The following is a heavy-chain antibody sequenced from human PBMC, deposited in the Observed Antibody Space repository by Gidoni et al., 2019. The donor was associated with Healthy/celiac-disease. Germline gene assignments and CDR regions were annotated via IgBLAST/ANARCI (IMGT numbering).Heavy chain of an antibody. D-gene: IGHD5-18*01. V-gene: IGHV2-70*15. CDR2: IDWDDDK. CDR1: GFSLSTSGMC. CDR3: ARIGVVSDSYGYSGAFDI. Sequence: QVTLRESGPALVKPTQTLTLTCTFSGFSLSTSGMCVSWIRQPPGKALEWLARIDWDDDKYYSTSLKTRLTISKDTSKNQVVLTMTNMDPVDTATYYCARIGVVSDSYGYSGAFDIWGQGTMVTVSS. J-gene: IGHJ3*02.